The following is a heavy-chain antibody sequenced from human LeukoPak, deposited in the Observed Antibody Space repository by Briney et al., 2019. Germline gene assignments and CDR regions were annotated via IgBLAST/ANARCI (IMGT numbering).Heavy chain of an antibody. D-gene: IGHD1-26*01. CDR3: AKNTGHRLVGPTNYFDY. CDR2: ISAYNGNT. V-gene: IGHV1-18*01. CDR1: GYTFTSYG. Sequence: ASVKVSCKASGYTFTSYGIRWVRQAPGQGLEWMGWISAYNGNTNYAQTLQGRVTMTTDTSTSTAYMELRSLRSDDTAVYYCAKNTGHRLVGPTNYFDYWGQGTLVTVSS. J-gene: IGHJ4*02.